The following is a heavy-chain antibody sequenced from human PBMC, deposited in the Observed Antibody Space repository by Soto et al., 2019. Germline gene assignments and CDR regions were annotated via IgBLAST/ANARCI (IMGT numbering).Heavy chain of an antibody. V-gene: IGHV3-30*18. J-gene: IGHJ4*02. CDR1: GFTFRNYG. CDR2: ISFNGSNQ. Sequence: QGQLVESRGGVVQPGRSLRLSCAGSGFTFRNYGIHWVRQAPGNGLEWVAVISFNGSNQYYADSVNGRFNISRDNSKNTLYLKLNSLRPEDTAVYYCRKPTEPYDCWRQGTLVTVSS. CDR3: RKPTEPYDC.